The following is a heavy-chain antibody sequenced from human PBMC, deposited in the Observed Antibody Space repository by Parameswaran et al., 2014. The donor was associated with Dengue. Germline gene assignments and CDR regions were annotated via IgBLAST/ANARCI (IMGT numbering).Heavy chain of an antibody. CDR3: AASSSGWYDKHLDY. V-gene: IGHV4-39*07. Sequence: WIRQPPGKGLEWIGSIYYSGSTYYNPSLKSRVTISVDTSKNQFSLKLSSVTAADTAVYYCAASSSGWYDKHLDYWGQGTLVTVSS. CDR2: IYYSGST. J-gene: IGHJ4*02. D-gene: IGHD6-19*01.